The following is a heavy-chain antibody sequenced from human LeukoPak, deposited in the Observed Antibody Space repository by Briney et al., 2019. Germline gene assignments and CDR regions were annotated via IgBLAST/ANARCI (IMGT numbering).Heavy chain of an antibody. CDR3: ARVQVAVAGPFDY. CDR1: GYSISSGYY. D-gene: IGHD6-19*01. V-gene: IGHV4-38-2*02. CDR2: IYHSGST. Sequence: SETLSLTCTVSGYSISSGYYWGWIRQPPGKGLEWIGSIYHSGSTYYNPSLKSRVTISVDTSKNQFSLKLSSVTAADAAVYYCARVQVAVAGPFDYWGQGTLVTVSS. J-gene: IGHJ4*02.